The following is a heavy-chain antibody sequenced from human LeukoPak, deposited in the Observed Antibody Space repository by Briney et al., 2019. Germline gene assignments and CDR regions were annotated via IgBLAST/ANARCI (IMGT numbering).Heavy chain of an antibody. D-gene: IGHD2-2*02. V-gene: IGHV3-74*01. Sequence: GSLRLSCAASGFTFSSYWMHWVRQAPGKGLGWVSRINSDGSSTSYADSVKGRFTISRDNAKNTLYLQMNSLRAEDTAVYYCARSDCSSTSCYTDYYYYGMDVWGQGTTVTVSS. CDR2: INSDGSST. CDR1: GFTFSSYW. J-gene: IGHJ6*02. CDR3: ARSDCSSTSCYTDYYYYGMDV.